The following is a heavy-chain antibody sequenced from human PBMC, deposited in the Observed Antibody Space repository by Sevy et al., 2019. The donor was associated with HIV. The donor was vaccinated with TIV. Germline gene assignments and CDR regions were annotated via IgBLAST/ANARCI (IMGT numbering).Heavy chain of an antibody. CDR3: AKGLLSDPVDAFDV. D-gene: IGHD3-10*01. CDR1: GFTFDDYA. J-gene: IGHJ3*01. CDR2: ISWNSGSI. Sequence: GGSLRLSCAVSGFTFDDYAMHWVRQAPGRGLEWVSGISWNSGSIGYADSVKGRFTISRDNAKNSLFLQMNSLSVEDMALYYCAKGLLSDPVDAFDVWGQWTLVTVSS. V-gene: IGHV3-9*03.